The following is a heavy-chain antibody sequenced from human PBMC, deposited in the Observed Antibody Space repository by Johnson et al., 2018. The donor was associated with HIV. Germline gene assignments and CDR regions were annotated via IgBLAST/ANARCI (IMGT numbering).Heavy chain of an antibody. CDR3: ARDAPNFFHSSGVRDDAFDI. CDR1: GFTFSNHW. D-gene: IGHD3-22*01. CDR2: INSDGSSR. Sequence: VQLVESGGGLVQSGGSLRLSCAASGFTFSNHWMHWVRQAPGKGLVWVSRINSDGSSRNYADSVKGRFTLSRDNSQNTLYLQMNSLRAEDTAVYYCARDAPNFFHSSGVRDDAFDIWGPGTMVTVSS. V-gene: IGHV3-74*01. J-gene: IGHJ3*02.